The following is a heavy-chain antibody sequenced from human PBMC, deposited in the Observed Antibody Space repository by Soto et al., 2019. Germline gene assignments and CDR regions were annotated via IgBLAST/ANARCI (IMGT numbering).Heavy chain of an antibody. V-gene: IGHV3-23*01. CDR3: AKTSDFWSGYYLDAFDI. CDR1: GFTFSSYA. Sequence: GESLKISCAASGFTFSSYAMSWVRQAPGKGLEWVSAIGGSGGSTYYADSVKCRFTISRDNSKNTLYLQMNSLRAEDTAVYYCAKTSDFWSGYYLDAFDIWGQGTMVTVSS. J-gene: IGHJ3*02. D-gene: IGHD3-3*01. CDR2: IGGSGGST.